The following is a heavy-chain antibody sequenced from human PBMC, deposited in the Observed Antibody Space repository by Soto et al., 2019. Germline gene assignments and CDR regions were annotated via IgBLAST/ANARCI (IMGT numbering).Heavy chain of an antibody. CDR1: GFTFSSYG. Sequence: QVQLVGSGGGVVQPGRSLRLSCAASGFTFSSYGMHWVRQDPGKGLEWVAVIAYDGSNIHYTDSVKGRFTISRDNSKNTLFLQMNSLRADDTAVYYCAKDRYCSGGNCYFDAFDIWGQGTMVTVSS. CDR2: IAYDGSNI. V-gene: IGHV3-30*18. CDR3: AKDRYCSGGNCYFDAFDI. J-gene: IGHJ3*02. D-gene: IGHD2-15*01.